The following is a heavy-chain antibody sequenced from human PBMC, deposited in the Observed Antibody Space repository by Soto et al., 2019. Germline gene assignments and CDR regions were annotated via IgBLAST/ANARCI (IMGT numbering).Heavy chain of an antibody. CDR3: ARDIASPGGDYFDS. J-gene: IGHJ4*02. D-gene: IGHD2-21*01. CDR2: ISTGGAYM. CDR1: GFTFRNYN. V-gene: IGHV3-21*06. Sequence: EVQLVESGGGLVKAGGSLRLFCTASGFTFRNYNMNWVRKAPGKGLEWVSSISTGGAYMFYADSVKGRFTISRDNAQNSLFLQIDSPRAEDTAVYYCARDIASPGGDYFDSWGQGTLVNFSS.